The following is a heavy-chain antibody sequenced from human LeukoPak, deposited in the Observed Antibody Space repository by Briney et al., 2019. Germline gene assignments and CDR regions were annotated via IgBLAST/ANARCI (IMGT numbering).Heavy chain of an antibody. Sequence: GASVKVSCKASGYIFTSYYMEWVRQAPGQGLEWMGIINPSGGSTSYAQKFQGRVTMTRDTSTSTFYMEMSSLRSEDTAVYYCARDRSLAAAVNYFDYWGQGTLVTVSS. J-gene: IGHJ4*02. V-gene: IGHV1-46*01. CDR1: GYIFTSYY. CDR2: INPSGGST. D-gene: IGHD6-13*01. CDR3: ARDRSLAAAVNYFDY.